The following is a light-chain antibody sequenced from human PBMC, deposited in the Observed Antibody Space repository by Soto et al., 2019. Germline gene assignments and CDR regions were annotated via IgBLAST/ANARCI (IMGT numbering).Light chain of an antibody. CDR3: CSSVGGPIGV. Sequence: QYVLTQPASVSGSPGQSITISCTGTNSDVGGYDRVSWYQQHAGKAPTLMIYEVNKRPSGISNRFSGSKSGNTASLTISGLQAEDEADYYCCSSVGGPIGVFGGGTKVTVL. J-gene: IGLJ3*02. CDR1: NSDVGGYDR. CDR2: EVN. V-gene: IGLV2-23*02.